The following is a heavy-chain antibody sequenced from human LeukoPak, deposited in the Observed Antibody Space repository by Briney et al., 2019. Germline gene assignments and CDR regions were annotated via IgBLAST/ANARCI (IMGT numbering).Heavy chain of an antibody. V-gene: IGHV3-9*03. D-gene: IGHD5-24*01. CDR2: ISWNSGSI. CDR1: GFTFDDYA. CDR3: AKGGGRWLQPYYYYYMDV. Sequence: GGSLRLSCAASGFTFDDYAMHWVRQAPGKGLEWVSGISWNSGSIGYADSVKGRFTISRDNAKNSLYLQMNSLRAEDMALYYCAKGGGRWLQPYYYYYMDVWGKGTTVTVSS. J-gene: IGHJ6*03.